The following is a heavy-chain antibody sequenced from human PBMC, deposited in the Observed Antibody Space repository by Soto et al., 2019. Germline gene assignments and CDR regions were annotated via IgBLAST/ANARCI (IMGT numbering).Heavy chain of an antibody. V-gene: IGHV3-74*01. CDR3: ASNYAYAEGYYWYGIDV. Sequence: EVQLVESGGGLVLPGGSLRLSCAASGFTFSRYWMHWVRQAPGKGLVWVSRISSYGSDTHYADSVKGRFTISRDNAKNTLYLKMNSLRADDTAVYYCASNYAYAEGYYWYGIDVWGQGTTVTVSS. CDR2: ISSYGSDT. CDR1: GFTFSRYW. D-gene: IGHD3-16*01. J-gene: IGHJ6*02.